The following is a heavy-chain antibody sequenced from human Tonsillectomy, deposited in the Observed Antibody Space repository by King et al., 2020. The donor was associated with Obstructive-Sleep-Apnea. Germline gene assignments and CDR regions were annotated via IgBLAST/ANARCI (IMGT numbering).Heavy chain of an antibody. V-gene: IGHV3-23*04. J-gene: IGHJ4*02. CDR1: GFTFSSYA. CDR2: ISSSGGGT. Sequence: EVQLVESGGGLVQPGGSLRLSCAASGFTFSSYAMSWVRQAPGKGLEWVSSISSSGGGTYYADSVKGRFTISRDNSKNTLYLHMNSLRADDTAEYYCARDPGGMDTAMVYYFDYWGQGTLVTVSS. D-gene: IGHD5-18*01. CDR3: ARDPGGMDTAMVYYFDY.